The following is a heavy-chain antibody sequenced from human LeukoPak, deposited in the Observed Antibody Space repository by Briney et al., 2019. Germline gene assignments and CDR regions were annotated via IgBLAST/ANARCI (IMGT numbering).Heavy chain of an antibody. V-gene: IGHV1-24*01. D-gene: IGHD3-3*01. Sequence: GASVKVSCKVSGYTLTELSMHWVRQAPGKGLEWMGGFDPEDGETIYAQKFQGRVTMTEDTSTDTAYMELSSLRSEDTAVYYCATDSRSGYYRDFDYWGQGTLVTVSS. CDR2: FDPEDGET. CDR1: GYTLTELS. CDR3: ATDSRSGYYRDFDY. J-gene: IGHJ4*02.